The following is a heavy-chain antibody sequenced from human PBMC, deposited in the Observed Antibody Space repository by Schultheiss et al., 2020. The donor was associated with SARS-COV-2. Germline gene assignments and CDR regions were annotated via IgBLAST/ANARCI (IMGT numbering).Heavy chain of an antibody. CDR1: GFTFGDYA. J-gene: IGHJ5*02. D-gene: IGHD3-3*01. V-gene: IGHV3-30*01. Sequence: GGSLRLSCTASGFTFGDYAMSWFRQAPGKGLEWVAVISYDGSDKYYADSVKGRFTISRDNSKNTLYLQMNSLRAEDTAVYYCARDLGEIENYHFWSGYYLGWFDPWGQGTLVTVSS. CDR2: ISYDGSDK. CDR3: ARDLGEIENYHFWSGYYLGWFDP.